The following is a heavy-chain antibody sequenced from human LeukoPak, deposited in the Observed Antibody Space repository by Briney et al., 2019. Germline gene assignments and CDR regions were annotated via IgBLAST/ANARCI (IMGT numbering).Heavy chain of an antibody. D-gene: IGHD3-10*01. J-gene: IGHJ3*02. CDR1: GFNFSTYS. CDR3: ARLGQGVAFGAFDI. CDR2: ISSTSSTI. V-gene: IGHV3-48*04. Sequence: SGGSLRLSCAASGFNFSTYSMNWVRQAPGKGLEWLSYISSTSSTIYYADSVKGRFTISRDNAMNSLHLQMNSLRAEDTALYYCARLGQGVAFGAFDIWGQGTMVTVSS.